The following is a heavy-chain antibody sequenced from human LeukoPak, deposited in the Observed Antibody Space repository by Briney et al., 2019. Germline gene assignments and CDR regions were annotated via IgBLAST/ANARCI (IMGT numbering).Heavy chain of an antibody. CDR2: ISGSGGST. Sequence: PGGSLRLSCAASGFTFSSYAMSWVRQAPGKGLEWVSAISGSGGSTYYADSVKGRFTISRDNSKNTLYLQMGSLRAEDMAVYYCARGLASYYFDYWGQGTLVTVSS. D-gene: IGHD3-16*01. CDR3: ARGLASYYFDY. CDR1: GFTFSSYA. J-gene: IGHJ4*02. V-gene: IGHV3-23*01.